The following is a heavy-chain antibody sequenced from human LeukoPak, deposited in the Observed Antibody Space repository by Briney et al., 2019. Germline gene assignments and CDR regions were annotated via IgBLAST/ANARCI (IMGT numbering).Heavy chain of an antibody. D-gene: IGHD3-3*01. CDR2: VIPIFGTA. CDR1: RGTFSSYS. Sequence: SSVKVSCKPSRGTFSSYSMSWVRQAPGQRLEWMGGVIPIFGTANYAQKFQPRVTITADDYPSIAYLELSSLRSADTAVYYCARDIGGRGYDFWSGYYYYYYMDVWGKGTTVTVSS. CDR3: ARDIGGRGYDFWSGYYYYYYMDV. J-gene: IGHJ6*03. V-gene: IGHV1-69*13.